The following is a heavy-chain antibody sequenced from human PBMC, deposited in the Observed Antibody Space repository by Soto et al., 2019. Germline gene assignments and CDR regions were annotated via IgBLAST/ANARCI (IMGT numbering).Heavy chain of an antibody. CDR1: GFTFSNYD. CDR3: SRAIGSFDLEY. J-gene: IGHJ4*02. V-gene: IGHV3-33*01. D-gene: IGHD2-15*01. Sequence: QVQLVESGGGVVQTGRSLRLSCAASGFTFSNYDMHWVRQAPGKGLEWVAVIWFDGSNKYSADSVKGRFTISRDNSKNTLYLQMYSLRAEDTALYYCSRAIGSFDLEYWGQGTLVTVSS. CDR2: IWFDGSNK.